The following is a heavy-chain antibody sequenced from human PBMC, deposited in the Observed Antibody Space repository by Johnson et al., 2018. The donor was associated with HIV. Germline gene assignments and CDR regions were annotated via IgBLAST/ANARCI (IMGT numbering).Heavy chain of an antibody. V-gene: IGHV3-30-3*01. J-gene: IGHJ3*01. CDR3: AKAKWGAAFDL. Sequence: QVQLVESGGGVVQPGRSLRLSCAASGFTFSSYAMHWVRQAPGKGLEWVAVISYDGSNKYYADSVKGRFTISRDNSKNTLYLQVNSLRADDTAVYYCAKAKWGAAFDLWGQGTLVIVSS. CDR1: GFTFSSYA. D-gene: IGHD1-26*01. CDR2: ISYDGSNK.